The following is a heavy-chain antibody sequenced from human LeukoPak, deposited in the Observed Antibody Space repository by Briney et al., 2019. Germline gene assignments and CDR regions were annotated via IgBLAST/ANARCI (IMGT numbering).Heavy chain of an antibody. D-gene: IGHD1-26*01. CDR3: ARLSVIVGAALEYYYYYMDV. J-gene: IGHJ6*03. Sequence: SETLSLTCTVSGGSISSSHYYWGWIRQPPGKGLEWIGSIYYSGSTYYNPSLKSRVTISVDTSKNQFSLKLSSVTAADTAVYYCARLSVIVGAALEYYYYYMDVWGQGTTVTVSS. CDR1: GGSISSSHYY. V-gene: IGHV4-39*07. CDR2: IYYSGST.